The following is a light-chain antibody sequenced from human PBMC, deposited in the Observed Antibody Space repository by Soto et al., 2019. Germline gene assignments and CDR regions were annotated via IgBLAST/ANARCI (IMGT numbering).Light chain of an antibody. CDR1: NIGSKS. J-gene: IGLJ2*01. CDR3: QEWDSTLDQWT. Sequence: SYELTQPPSVSVAPGQPATITCGGSNIGSKSVHWYQQRPGQAPVLVVYDDRDRPSGIPDRFSGSNSGNTATLTISRVEVGDEAEYHCQEWDSTLDQWTFGGGTKVTVL. V-gene: IGLV3-21*02. CDR2: DDR.